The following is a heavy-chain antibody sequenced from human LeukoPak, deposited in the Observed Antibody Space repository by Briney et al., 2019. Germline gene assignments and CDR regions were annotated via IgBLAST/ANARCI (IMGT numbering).Heavy chain of an antibody. CDR3: ARDDAALRIFDY. Sequence: GGSLRLSCTASGFTFSSYGMHWVRQAPGKGLEWVAIIWYDGSDKYYADSVKGRFTISRDNIKNTLYLQMSGLRAEDTAVYYCARDDAALRIFDYWGQGTLVTVSS. D-gene: IGHD3-3*01. CDR1: GFTFSSYG. J-gene: IGHJ4*02. CDR2: IWYDGSDK. V-gene: IGHV3-33*01.